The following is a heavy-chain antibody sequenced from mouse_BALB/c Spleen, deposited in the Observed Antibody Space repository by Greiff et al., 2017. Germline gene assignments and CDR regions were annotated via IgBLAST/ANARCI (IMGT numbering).Heavy chain of an antibody. V-gene: IGHV5-17*02. Sequence: EVQLVESGGGLVQPGGSRKLSCAASGFTFSSFGMHWVRLAPEKGLEWVAYISSGSSTLYYADTGKGRVTIPRVTPKNTLFLQMTSLRSEDAAMYYCARENDEAWFAYWGQGTLVTVSA. J-gene: IGHJ3*01. CDR3: ARENDEAWFAY. D-gene: IGHD2-12*01. CDR1: GFTFSSFG. CDR2: ISSGSSTL.